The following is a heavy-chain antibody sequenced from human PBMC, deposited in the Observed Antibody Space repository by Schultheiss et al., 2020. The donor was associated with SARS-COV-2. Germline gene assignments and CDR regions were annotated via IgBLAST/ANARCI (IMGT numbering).Heavy chain of an antibody. J-gene: IGHJ6*02. CDR1: GFTFGEYG. CDR3: AKTGYRFNYYYGMDV. Sequence: GGSLRLSCAASGFTFGEYGMHWVRQAPGKGLEWVSGISWNGGSIGYADSVKGRFTISRDNAKNSLYLQMNSLRAEDTALYYCAKTGYRFNYYYGMDVWGQGTTVTVSS. D-gene: IGHD3-9*01. V-gene: IGHV3-9*01. CDR2: ISWNGGSI.